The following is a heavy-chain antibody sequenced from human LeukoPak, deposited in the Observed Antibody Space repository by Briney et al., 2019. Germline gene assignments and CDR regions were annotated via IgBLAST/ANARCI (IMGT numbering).Heavy chain of an antibody. J-gene: IGHJ4*02. CDR3: ASVRGYYDSSGPRDY. Sequence: GASVTVSCTASGYTFTSYGISWVRQAPGQGLEWMGWISAYNGNTNYAQTLQGRVTMTTDTSTSTAYMELRSLRSDDTAVYYCASVRGYYDSSGPRDYWGQGTLVTVSS. CDR1: GYTFTSYG. D-gene: IGHD3-22*01. V-gene: IGHV1-18*01. CDR2: ISAYNGNT.